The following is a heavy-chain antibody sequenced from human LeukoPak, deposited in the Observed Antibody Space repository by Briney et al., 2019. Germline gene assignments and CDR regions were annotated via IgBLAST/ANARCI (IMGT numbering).Heavy chain of an antibody. J-gene: IGHJ4*02. CDR2: IYHSGST. D-gene: IGHD6-19*01. V-gene: IGHV4-30-2*01. Sequence: SETLSLTCTVSGGSISSGGYYWSWIRQPPGKGLEWIGYIYHSGSTYYNPSLKSRVTISVDRSKNQFSLKLSSVTAADTAVYYCARDSSGCSDYWGQGTLVTVSS. CDR3: ARDSSGCSDY. CDR1: GGSISSGGYY.